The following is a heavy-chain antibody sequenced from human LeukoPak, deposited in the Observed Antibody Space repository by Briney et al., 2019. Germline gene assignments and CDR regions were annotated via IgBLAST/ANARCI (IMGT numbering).Heavy chain of an antibody. Sequence: PGGSLRLSCVASGFTFTGYAFSWVRQTPEKGLEWVSTVTSVGPIYYADSVKGRSTISRDTSSNTVSLQMNSLTAEDTALYFCARQLLVGGSLSPFDHWGQGSLVAVST. CDR1: GFTFTGYA. D-gene: IGHD1-26*01. J-gene: IGHJ4*02. CDR2: VTSVGPI. V-gene: IGHV3-23*01. CDR3: ARQLLVGGSLSPFDH.